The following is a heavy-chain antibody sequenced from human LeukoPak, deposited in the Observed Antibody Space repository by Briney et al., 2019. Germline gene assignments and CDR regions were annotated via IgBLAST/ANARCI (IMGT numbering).Heavy chain of an antibody. CDR1: GLTFGDFA. Sequence: GGSLRLSCITSGLTFGDFAMSWFRRAPGKGLEWVGFIRSKAYGGTTESVASVKGRFTISRDDSKSIAYLQMNNLEAEDTAVYYCARAYGGLPGGLGYWGQGTLVTVSS. CDR3: ARAYGGLPGGLGY. J-gene: IGHJ4*02. CDR2: IRSKAYGGTT. V-gene: IGHV3-49*03. D-gene: IGHD4-23*01.